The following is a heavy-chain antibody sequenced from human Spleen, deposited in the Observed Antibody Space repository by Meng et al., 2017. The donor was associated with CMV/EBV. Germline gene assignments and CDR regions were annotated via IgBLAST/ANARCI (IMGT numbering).Heavy chain of an antibody. CDR2: TYYRSKWYS. Sequence: AISGDSVSSISTAWIWIRQSPSRGLEWLGRTYYRSKWYSDYGVSVKSRVSINPDTSKNQFSLQLNSVTPEDTAVYYCAREYSSSFDYWGQGTLVTVSS. CDR3: AREYSSSFDY. V-gene: IGHV6-1*01. J-gene: IGHJ4*02. CDR1: GDSVSSISTA. D-gene: IGHD6-13*01.